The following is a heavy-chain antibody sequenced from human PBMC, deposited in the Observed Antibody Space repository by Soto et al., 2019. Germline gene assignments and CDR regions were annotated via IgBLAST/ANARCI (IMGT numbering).Heavy chain of an antibody. V-gene: IGHV1-2*02. J-gene: IGHJ3*02. Sequence: ALVNLSCKASGYTFTRYDRNGVRKARGQGIEWMGWINPNSGGKNYAQKFQGGVTMTRATSISKAYMELSRLRSDDTAVYYCARDGSSVYYPDAFDIWG. CDR3: ARDGSSVYYPDAFDI. CDR2: INPNSGGK. D-gene: IGHD3-22*01. CDR1: GYTFTRYD.